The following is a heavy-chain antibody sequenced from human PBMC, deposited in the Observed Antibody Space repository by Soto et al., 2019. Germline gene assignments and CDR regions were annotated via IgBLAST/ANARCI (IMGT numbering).Heavy chain of an antibody. CDR2: IMPVFRRP. V-gene: IGHV1-69*12. J-gene: IGHJ6*02. CDR1: GGTFRTSA. Sequence: QVQLVQSGAEVKKPGSSVKVSCKAPGGTFRTSAISWVRQAPGQGLEWVGGIMPVFRRPKYAQNFQDRVTITAGESTSTAYMELSSLRSDDTAVYYCARDKDRLQLGGNYYYILDVWGQGTAVTVSS. CDR3: ARDKDRLQLGGNYYYILDV. D-gene: IGHD1-1*01.